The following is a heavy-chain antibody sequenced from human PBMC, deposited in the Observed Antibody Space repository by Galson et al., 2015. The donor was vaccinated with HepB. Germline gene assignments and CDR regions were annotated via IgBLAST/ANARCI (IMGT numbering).Heavy chain of an antibody. Sequence: TLSLTCTVPGGAISSGGYYWSWIRQHPGKGLEWIAFIFYTGNSYYNPSLKSRVTISVDTSKNQFSLKLNSVTAADTAVYYCARDPSSNSNGMDVWGQGTMVTVSS. CDR2: IFYTGNS. D-gene: IGHD6-6*01. J-gene: IGHJ6*02. V-gene: IGHV4-31*03. CDR1: GGAISSGGYY. CDR3: ARDPSSNSNGMDV.